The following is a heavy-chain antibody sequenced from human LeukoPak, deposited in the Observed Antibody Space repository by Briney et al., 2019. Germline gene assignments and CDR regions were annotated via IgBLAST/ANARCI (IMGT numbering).Heavy chain of an antibody. CDR1: GGSIISSNYY. J-gene: IGHJ3*02. V-gene: IGHV4-39*07. Sequence: SETLSLTCTVSGGSIISSNYYWVWIRQPPGKGLEWIGSIYYSGSTYYNPSLKSRVAISVDTSKNHSSLTLNAVTAADTAVYYCASYSGTYSAFEIWGQGTPVTVSS. CDR2: IYYSGST. D-gene: IGHD1-26*01. CDR3: ASYSGTYSAFEI.